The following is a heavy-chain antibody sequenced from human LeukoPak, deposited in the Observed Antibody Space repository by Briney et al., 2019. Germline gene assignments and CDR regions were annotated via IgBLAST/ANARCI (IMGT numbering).Heavy chain of an antibody. D-gene: IGHD3-3*01. V-gene: IGHV4-34*01. CDR2: INHSGST. Sequence: SETLSLTCAVYGGSFSGYYWSWIRQPPGKGLEWIGEINHSGSTNYNPSLKSRVTISVDTSKNQFSLKLSSVTAADTSVYYCARSSYYDFWSGYYPMAYAFDIWGQGTLVTVSS. CDR1: GGSFSGYY. J-gene: IGHJ4*02. CDR3: ARSSYYDFWSGYYPMAYAFDI.